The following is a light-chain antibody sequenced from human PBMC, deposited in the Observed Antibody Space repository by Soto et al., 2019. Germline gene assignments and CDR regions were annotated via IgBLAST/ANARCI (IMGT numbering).Light chain of an antibody. Sequence: DIPMTQSPSTLSAFVGDRVTITCRASQNIGSWLAWYQQKPGKAPKLLIYKAFSLENGVPISFSGSGSGTEFTLTINSLQPDDFATYYCQQYNSYPWTFGQGTKVEIK. J-gene: IGKJ1*01. V-gene: IGKV1-5*03. CDR1: QNIGSW. CDR2: KAF. CDR3: QQYNSYPWT.